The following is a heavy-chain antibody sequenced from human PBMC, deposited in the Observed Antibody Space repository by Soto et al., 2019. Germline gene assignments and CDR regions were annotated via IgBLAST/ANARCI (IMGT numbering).Heavy chain of an antibody. CDR2: IYYSGST. V-gene: IGHV4-39*02. CDR1: CGCISSSLCY. J-gene: IGHJ4*02. D-gene: IGHD2-21*02. CDR3: AREDCGGDCGGLDY. Sequence: SDTGSFTCSVSCGCISSSLCYWGWIRRPLGKGLGGIGSIYYSGSTYYNPSLKTRVTISVYTTKNQLSMKLSSVTAADTAVYYCAREDCGGDCGGLDYWGQGTLVTISS.